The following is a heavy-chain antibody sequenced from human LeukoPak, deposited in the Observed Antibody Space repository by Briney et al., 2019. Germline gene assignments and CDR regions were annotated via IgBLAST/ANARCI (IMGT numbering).Heavy chain of an antibody. CDR1: GYTFTSYY. D-gene: IGHD1-26*01. Sequence: ASVKVSCKASGYTFTSYYIHWIRQAPGQGLEWVGWINPNSGDTDYAQKFQGRVTVTRDTSISTAYMELSRLRSDDTAVYYCARASMGSYDYWGQGTLVTVSS. CDR2: INPNSGDT. J-gene: IGHJ4*02. CDR3: ARASMGSYDY. V-gene: IGHV1-2*02.